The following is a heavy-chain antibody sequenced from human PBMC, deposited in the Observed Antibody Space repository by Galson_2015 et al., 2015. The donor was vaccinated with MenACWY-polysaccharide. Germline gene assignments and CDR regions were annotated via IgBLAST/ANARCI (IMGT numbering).Heavy chain of an antibody. V-gene: IGHV4-4*07. Sequence: LSLTCTVSGGSIRSYYWRWIRQPAGKGLEWIGRIYTSGSTNYNPSLKSRVTMSVDTSKNQFSLRLSSVTAADTAVYYCARSRAADYGDPVIVNWGQGTLVTVSS. CDR1: GGSIRSYY. D-gene: IGHD4-17*01. CDR3: ARSRAADYGDPVIVN. CDR2: IYTSGST. J-gene: IGHJ4*02.